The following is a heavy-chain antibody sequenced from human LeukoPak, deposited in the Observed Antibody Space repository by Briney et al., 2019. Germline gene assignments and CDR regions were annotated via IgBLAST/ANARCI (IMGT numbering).Heavy chain of an antibody. V-gene: IGHV1-8*01. CDR2: MNPNSGNT. Sequence: GASVKVSCKASGYTFTSYDINWVRQATGQGLEWMGWMNPNSGNTGYAQKFQGRVTMTRNTSISTAYMELSSLRSEDTAVYHCARLPWGPLPYYYYYMDVWGKGTTVTISS. J-gene: IGHJ6*03. D-gene: IGHD7-27*01. CDR3: ARLPWGPLPYYYYYMDV. CDR1: GYTFTSYD.